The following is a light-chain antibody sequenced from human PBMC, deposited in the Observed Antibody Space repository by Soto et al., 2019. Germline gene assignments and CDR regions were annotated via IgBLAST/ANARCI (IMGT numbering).Light chain of an antibody. Sequence: EIVLTQSPGTLSLSPGERATLSCRASQSVSSSYLAWYQQKPGQAPRLLIYAASSRATGIPDRFSGSGSGTDFNLTISRLEPEDFAVYYCQQYDSSPLTFGPGTKVDIK. CDR1: QSVSSSY. CDR3: QQYDSSPLT. J-gene: IGKJ3*01. V-gene: IGKV3-20*01. CDR2: AAS.